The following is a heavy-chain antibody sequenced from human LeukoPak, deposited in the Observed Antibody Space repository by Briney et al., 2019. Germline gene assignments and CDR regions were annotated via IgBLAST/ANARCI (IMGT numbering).Heavy chain of an antibody. D-gene: IGHD6-13*01. J-gene: IGHJ4*02. V-gene: IGHV3-23*01. CDR1: GFTFSSYA. CDR3: AKRAGDSSSWYYFDY. Sequence: GGSLRLSCAASGFTFSSYAMSWVRQAPGKGLEWVSAISGSGGSTYFADSVKGRFTISRDNSKNTLYLQMNSLRAEDTAVYYCAKRAGDSSSWYYFDYWGQGTLVTVSS. CDR2: ISGSGGST.